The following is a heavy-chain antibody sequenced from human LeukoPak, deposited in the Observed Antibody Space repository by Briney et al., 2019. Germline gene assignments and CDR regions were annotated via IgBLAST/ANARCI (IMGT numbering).Heavy chain of an antibody. CDR3: ARGVGAASGFDY. V-gene: IGHV1-2*02. CDR1: GYTFTGYY. D-gene: IGHD2-15*01. Sequence: ASVKVSCKASGYTFTGYYMHWVRQAPGQGLEWMGWINPNSGGTNYAQKFQGRVTMARDTSISTAYMELSRLRSDDTAVYYCARGVGAASGFDYWGQGTLVTVSS. CDR2: INPNSGGT. J-gene: IGHJ4*02.